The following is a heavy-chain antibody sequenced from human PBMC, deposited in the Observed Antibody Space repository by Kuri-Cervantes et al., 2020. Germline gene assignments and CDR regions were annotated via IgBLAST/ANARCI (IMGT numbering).Heavy chain of an antibody. CDR1: GFTFSSYA. CDR2: ISYDGSNK. CDR3: ARSLPLYCGGDCSYFDY. V-gene: IGHV3-30-3*01. Sequence: GESLKISCAASGFTFSSYAMHWVRQAPGKGVEWVAVISYDGSNKYYADSVKGRFTISRDNSKNTLYLQMNSLRAEDTAVYYWARSLPLYCGGDCSYFDYWGQGTLVTVSS. D-gene: IGHD2-21*02. J-gene: IGHJ4*02.